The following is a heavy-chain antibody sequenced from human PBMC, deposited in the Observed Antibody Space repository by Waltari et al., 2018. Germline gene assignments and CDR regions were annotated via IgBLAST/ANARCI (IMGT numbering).Heavy chain of an antibody. Sequence: QVQLQESGPGLVKPSETLSLTCAVSGYSISSGYYWGWIRQPPGKGLEWIGSIYHRGSTYYNPSLKSRVTISVDTSKNQFSLKLSSVTAADTAVYYCARDGGRVGATRFDYWGQGTLVTVSS. CDR2: IYHRGST. CDR1: GYSISSGYY. CDR3: ARDGGRVGATRFDY. J-gene: IGHJ4*02. V-gene: IGHV4-38-2*02. D-gene: IGHD1-26*01.